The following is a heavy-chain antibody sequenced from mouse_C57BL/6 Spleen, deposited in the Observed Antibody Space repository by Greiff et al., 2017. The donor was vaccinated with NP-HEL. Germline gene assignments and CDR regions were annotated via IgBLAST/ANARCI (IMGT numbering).Heavy chain of an antibody. J-gene: IGHJ2*01. V-gene: IGHV5-17*01. CDR2: ISSGSSTI. Sequence: EVQLVESGGGLVKPGGSLKLSCAASGFTFSDYGMHWVRQAPEKGLEWVAYISSGSSTIYYADTVKGRFTISRDNAKNTLFLQMTRLRSEDTAMYYCARGYYYGSTHFDYWGQGTTLTVSS. D-gene: IGHD1-1*01. CDR1: GFTFSDYG. CDR3: ARGYYYGSTHFDY.